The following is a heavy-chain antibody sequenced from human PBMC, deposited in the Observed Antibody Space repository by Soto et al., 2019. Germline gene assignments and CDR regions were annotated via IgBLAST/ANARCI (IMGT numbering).Heavy chain of an antibody. D-gene: IGHD4-17*01. CDR2: IYYSGST. Sequence: QLQLQESGPGLVKPSETLSLTCTVSGGSISSSSYYWGWIRQPPGKGLEWIGSIYYSGSTYYNPSIKSRVTISVDTSKNQFSLKLSSVTAADTAVYYCARKTRTVTTRGPPTGGDYFDYWGQGTLVTVSS. CDR3: ARKTRTVTTRGPPTGGDYFDY. J-gene: IGHJ4*02. V-gene: IGHV4-39*01. CDR1: GGSISSSSYY.